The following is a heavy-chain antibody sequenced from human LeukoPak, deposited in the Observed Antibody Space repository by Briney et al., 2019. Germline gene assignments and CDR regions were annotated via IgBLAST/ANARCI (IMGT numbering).Heavy chain of an antibody. CDR3: ARLGYCSSTSCYKPYYYYYYMDV. Sequence: ASVKVSCKASGYTFTGYYMHWVRQAPGQGLEWMGWINPKSGGTNYAQKFQGRVTMTRDTSISTAYMELSRLRSDDTAVYYCARLGYCSSTSCYKPYYYYYYMDVWGKGTTVTVSS. J-gene: IGHJ6*03. CDR2: INPKSGGT. V-gene: IGHV1-2*02. CDR1: GYTFTGYY. D-gene: IGHD2-2*02.